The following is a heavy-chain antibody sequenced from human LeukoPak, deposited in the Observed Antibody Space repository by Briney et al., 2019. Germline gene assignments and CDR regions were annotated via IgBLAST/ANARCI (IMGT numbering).Heavy chain of an antibody. CDR3: AKDTSSGYPFDY. J-gene: IGHJ4*02. Sequence: GGSLRLSCAASGFTFDDYTMHWVRQAPGKGLEWVSLISGDGGSTYYADSVKGLFTISRDNSKNSLYLQMNSLRTEDTALYYCAKDTSSGYPFDYWGQGTLVTVSS. V-gene: IGHV3-43*02. D-gene: IGHD3-22*01. CDR2: ISGDGGST. CDR1: GFTFDDYT.